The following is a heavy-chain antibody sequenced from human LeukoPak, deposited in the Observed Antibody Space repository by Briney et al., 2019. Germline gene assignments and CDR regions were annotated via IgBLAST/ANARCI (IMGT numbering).Heavy chain of an antibody. J-gene: IGHJ6*02. V-gene: IGHV3-21*01. CDR1: GFTFSSYS. CDR3: AREETDPYYYGMDV. Sequence: GGSLRLSCAASGFTFSSYSMNWVRQAPGKGLEWVSSISSSSSYIYYADSVKGRFTISRDNAKNSLYLQMNSLRAEDTAVYYCAREETDPYYYGMDVWGQGTTVTVSS. CDR2: ISSSSSYI.